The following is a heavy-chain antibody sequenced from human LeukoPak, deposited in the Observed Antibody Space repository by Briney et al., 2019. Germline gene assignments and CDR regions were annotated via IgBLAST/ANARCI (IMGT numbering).Heavy chain of an antibody. CDR1: GFTFSSYA. J-gene: IGHJ4*02. CDR3: ARRSSGWYWDY. D-gene: IGHD6-19*01. Sequence: GGSLRLSCAASGFTFSSYAMSWVRQAPGKGLEWVSGISESGITTYYADSAKGRFTISRDNSKTTLYLQMNSLRAEDTAVYYCARRSSGWYWDYWGQGTPVTVSS. CDR2: ISESGITT. V-gene: IGHV3-23*01.